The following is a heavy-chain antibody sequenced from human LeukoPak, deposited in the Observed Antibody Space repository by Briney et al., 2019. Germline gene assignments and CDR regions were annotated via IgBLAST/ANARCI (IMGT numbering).Heavy chain of an antibody. Sequence: ASVKVSCKASGYTFTSFGISWVRQAPGPGLGRMGWVGAYNGNTKYGQKLQGRVTMTTDTSTSTAYMELRSLRSDDAAVYYCARDQMNIAAAGAYFDYWGQGTLVTVSS. CDR1: GYTFTSFG. CDR3: ARDQMNIAAAGAYFDY. J-gene: IGHJ4*02. CDR2: VGAYNGNT. V-gene: IGHV1-18*01. D-gene: IGHD6-13*01.